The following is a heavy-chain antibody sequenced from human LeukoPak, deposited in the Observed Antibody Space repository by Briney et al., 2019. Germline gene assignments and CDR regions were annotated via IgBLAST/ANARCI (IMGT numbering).Heavy chain of an antibody. V-gene: IGHV3-15*01. D-gene: IGHD3-9*01. CDR1: GFTFSNAW. CDR3: ARDDYDILTGYYMRVGDAFDI. J-gene: IGHJ3*02. Sequence: GGSLRLSCAASGFTFSNAWMSWVRQAPGKGLEWVGRIKSKTDGGTTDYAAPVKGRFTISRDDSKNTLYLQMNSLRAEDTAVYYCARDDYDILTGYYMRVGDAFDIWGQGTMVTVSS. CDR2: IKSKTDGGTT.